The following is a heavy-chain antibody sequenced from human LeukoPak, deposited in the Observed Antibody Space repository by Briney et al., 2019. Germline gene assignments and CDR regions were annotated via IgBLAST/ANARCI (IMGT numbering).Heavy chain of an antibody. Sequence: GGSLRLSCAASGFTVSTYSMNWVRQAPGKGLEWVSFIIGSSDLIYYADSVKGRFTVSRDNAKNSLYLQMNSLRDEDTAVYYCARGPFSSPGGMDVWGQGTTVTVSS. CDR3: ARGPFSSPGGMDV. CDR1: GFTVSTYS. D-gene: IGHD2-2*01. CDR2: IIGSSDLI. J-gene: IGHJ6*02. V-gene: IGHV3-21*05.